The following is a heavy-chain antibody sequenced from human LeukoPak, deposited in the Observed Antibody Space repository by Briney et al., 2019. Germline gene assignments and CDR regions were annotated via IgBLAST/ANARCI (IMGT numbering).Heavy chain of an antibody. CDR2: VYHSGST. Sequence: SETLSLTCAVSGYSITTGRYWGWIRQPPGRGLEWIGSVYHSGSTYYNPSLKSRVTISVDTSKNQFSLNLRSVTAADTAVYYCARSLSTAGIDYWGQGTLVTVSS. J-gene: IGHJ4*02. V-gene: IGHV4-38-2*01. CDR3: ARSLSTAGIDY. CDR1: GYSITTGRY. D-gene: IGHD2-2*01.